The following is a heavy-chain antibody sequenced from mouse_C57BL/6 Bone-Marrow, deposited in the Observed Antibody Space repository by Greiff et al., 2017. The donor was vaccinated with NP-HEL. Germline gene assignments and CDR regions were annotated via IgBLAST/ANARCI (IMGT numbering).Heavy chain of an antibody. CDR3: TRRSWFAY. CDR2: IRLKSDNYAT. CDR1: GFTFSNYW. V-gene: IGHV6-3*01. Sequence: EVNVVESGGGLVQPGGSMKLSCVASGFTFSNYWMNWVRQSPEKGLEWVAQIRLKSDNYATHYAESVKGRFTISRDDSKSSVYLQMNNLRAEDTGIYYCTRRSWFAYWGQGTLVTVSA. J-gene: IGHJ3*01.